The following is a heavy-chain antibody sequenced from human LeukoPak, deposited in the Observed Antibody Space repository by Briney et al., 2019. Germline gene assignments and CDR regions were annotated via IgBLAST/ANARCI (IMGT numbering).Heavy chain of an antibody. Sequence: PSETLSLTCTVSGGSITSYYWSWIRQPPGKGLEWIGYIYYSGSTNYNPSLKNRVTISVDTSKNQFSLKLSSVTAADTAVYYCARDGGEHDAFDIWGQGTMVTVSS. V-gene: IGHV4-59*01. CDR3: ARDGGEHDAFDI. CDR2: IYYSGST. J-gene: IGHJ3*02. D-gene: IGHD4-23*01. CDR1: GGSITSYY.